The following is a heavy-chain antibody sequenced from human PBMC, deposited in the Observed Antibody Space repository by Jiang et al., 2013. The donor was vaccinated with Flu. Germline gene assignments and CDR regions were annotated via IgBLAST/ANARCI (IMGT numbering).Heavy chain of an antibody. V-gene: IGHV4-31*03. Sequence: LVKPSETLSLTCTVSGGSISSGGYYWSWIRQHPGKGLEWIGYIYYSGSTYYNPSLKSRVTISVDTSKNQFSLKLSSVTAADTAVYYCARANDILTGYYVDYWGQGTLVTVSS. CDR1: GGSISSGGYY. CDR3: ARANDILTGYYVDY. J-gene: IGHJ4*02. CDR2: IYYSGST. D-gene: IGHD3-9*01.